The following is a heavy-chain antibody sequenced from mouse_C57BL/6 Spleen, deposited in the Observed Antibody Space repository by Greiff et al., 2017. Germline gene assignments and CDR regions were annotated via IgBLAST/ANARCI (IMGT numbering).Heavy chain of an antibody. Sequence: VQLQQSGAELARPGASVKMSCKASGYTFTSYTMHWVKQRPGQGLEWIGYINPSSGYTKYNQKFKDKATLTAEKSSSTAYMQLSSLTSEDSAVYYCARSPCGSSYYPHYYAMDYWGQGTSVTVSS. J-gene: IGHJ4*01. CDR3: ARSPCGSSYYPHYYAMDY. V-gene: IGHV1-4*01. D-gene: IGHD1-1*01. CDR1: GYTFTSYT. CDR2: INPSSGYT.